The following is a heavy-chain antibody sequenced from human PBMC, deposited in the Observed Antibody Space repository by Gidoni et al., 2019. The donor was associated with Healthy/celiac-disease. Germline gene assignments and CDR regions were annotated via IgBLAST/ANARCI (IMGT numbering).Heavy chain of an antibody. J-gene: IGHJ6*02. V-gene: IGHV3-23*01. D-gene: IGHD2-15*01. Sequence: EVQLLESGGGLVQPGGSLRLPCAASGFTFSSYAMSWVRQAPGKGLEWVSASSGSGGSTYYADSVKGRFTISRDNSKNTLYLQMNSLRAEDTAVYYCAIDCSGGSCPYGMDVWGQGTTVTVSS. CDR1: GFTFSSYA. CDR2: SSGSGGST. CDR3: AIDCSGGSCPYGMDV.